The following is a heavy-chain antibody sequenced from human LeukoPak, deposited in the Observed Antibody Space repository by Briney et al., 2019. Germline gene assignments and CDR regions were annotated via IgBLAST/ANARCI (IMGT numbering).Heavy chain of an antibody. Sequence: SETLSLTCTISSGSISRYYWSWIRQPPGKGLEWIGYIYYSGSTNYNPSLKSRVTISLDTSKNQFSLKMSSVTAADTAVYYCARDLKLDGSSGYYAFDIWGQGTMVTVSS. V-gene: IGHV4-59*01. D-gene: IGHD3-22*01. CDR2: IYYSGST. CDR1: SGSISRYY. CDR3: ARDLKLDGSSGYYAFDI. J-gene: IGHJ3*02.